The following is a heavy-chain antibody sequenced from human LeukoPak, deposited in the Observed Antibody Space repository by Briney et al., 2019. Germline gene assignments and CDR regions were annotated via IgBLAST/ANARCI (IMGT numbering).Heavy chain of an antibody. Sequence: GGSLRLSCAASGFTFSSYAMHWVRQAPGKGLEWVAVISYDGSNKYYADSVKGRFTISRDNSKNTLYLQMNSLKTEGTSVYYCTRVYSSSWSGSYFDYWGQGTLVTVSS. CDR1: GFTFSSYA. V-gene: IGHV3-30-3*01. J-gene: IGHJ4*02. D-gene: IGHD6-13*01. CDR3: TRVYSSSWSGSYFDY. CDR2: ISYDGSNK.